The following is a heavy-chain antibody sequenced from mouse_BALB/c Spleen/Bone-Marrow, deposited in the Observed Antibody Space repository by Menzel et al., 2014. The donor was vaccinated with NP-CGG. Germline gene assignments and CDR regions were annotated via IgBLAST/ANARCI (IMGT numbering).Heavy chain of an antibody. J-gene: IGHJ4*01. Sequence: EVKLVESGGGLVQPGGSMKLSCVASGFTFSNYWMNWVRQSPEKGLEWVAEIRLKSNNYATHYAESVKGRFTISRDDSKSSVYLLMNNLRAEDTGIYCCTLLRNYYAMDYWGQGTSVTVSS. D-gene: IGHD1-1*01. V-gene: IGHV6-6*02. CDR3: TLLRNYYAMDY. CDR1: GFTFSNYW. CDR2: IRLKSNNYAT.